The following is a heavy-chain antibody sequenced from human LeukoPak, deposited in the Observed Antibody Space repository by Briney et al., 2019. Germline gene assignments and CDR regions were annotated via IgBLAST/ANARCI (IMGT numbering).Heavy chain of an antibody. D-gene: IGHD3-10*01. V-gene: IGHV1-69*05. CDR2: IIPIFGTA. CDR1: GGTFSSYA. Sequence: GASVKVSCKASGGTFSSYAISWVRQAPGQGLEWMGGIIPIFGTANYAQKFQGRVTITTDESTSTAYMELSSLRSEDTAVYYCARGGYYGSGIDAFDIWGQGTMVTVSS. CDR3: ARGGYYGSGIDAFDI. J-gene: IGHJ3*02.